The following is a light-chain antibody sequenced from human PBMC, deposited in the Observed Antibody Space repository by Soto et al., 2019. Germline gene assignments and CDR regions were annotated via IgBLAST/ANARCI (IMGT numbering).Light chain of an antibody. CDR2: DTS. CDR1: TGAVTSGHY. Sequence: VVTQEPPLTVSPGGTATLTCGSSTGAVTSGHYPYWFQQKPGQAPRTLIYDTSNKHSWTPARFSGSLLGGKAALTLSGAQPEDEAEYYCLLSYSGASYVFGTGTKVTVL. CDR3: LLSYSGASYV. V-gene: IGLV7-46*01. J-gene: IGLJ1*01.